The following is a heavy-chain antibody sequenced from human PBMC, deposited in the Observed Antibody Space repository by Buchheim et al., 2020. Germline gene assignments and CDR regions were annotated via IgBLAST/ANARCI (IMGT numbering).Heavy chain of an antibody. CDR1: GFTFSSYC. CDR3: ARGDDFWSGYPNYGMDV. J-gene: IGHJ6*02. D-gene: IGHD3-3*01. CDR2: IWYDGSNK. V-gene: IGHV3-33*01. Sequence: QVQLVESGGGVVQPGRSLRLSCAASGFTFSSYCMHWVRQAPGKGLEWVAVIWYDGSNKYYADSVKGRFTISRDNSKNTLYLQMNSLRAEDTAVYYCARGDDFWSGYPNYGMDVWGQGTT.